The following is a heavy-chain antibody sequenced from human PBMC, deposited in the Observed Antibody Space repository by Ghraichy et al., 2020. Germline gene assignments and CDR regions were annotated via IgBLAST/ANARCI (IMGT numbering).Heavy chain of an antibody. CDR3: ARGRTVAAYDFFGMDV. D-gene: IGHD6-19*01. CDR1: GFRISNYV. J-gene: IGHJ6*02. Sequence: GSLRLSCAASGFRISNYVMHWVRQAPGKGLEYVSGISSNGGSTYYGNTVKDRFTVFRDNSKDTLYLQWGSLSTEDMGVYFCARGRTVAAYDFFGMDVWGLGTTVTVSS. CDR2: ISSNGGST. V-gene: IGHV3-64*01.